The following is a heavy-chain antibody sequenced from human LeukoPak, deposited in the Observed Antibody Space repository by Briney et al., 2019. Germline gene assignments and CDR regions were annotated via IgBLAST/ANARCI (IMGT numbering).Heavy chain of an antibody. CDR2: INAYNGDT. J-gene: IGHJ4*02. CDR1: NYTFTSYG. CDR3: ARDGSGVWFDY. D-gene: IGHD3-10*01. Sequence: GASVKVSCKASNYTFTSYGISWVRQAPGQGLEWMAWINAYNGDTNYAQKLQGRVTLTTDTSTGTAYMELRSLRSDDTAVYYCARDGSGVWFDYWGQGTLVTVSS. V-gene: IGHV1-18*01.